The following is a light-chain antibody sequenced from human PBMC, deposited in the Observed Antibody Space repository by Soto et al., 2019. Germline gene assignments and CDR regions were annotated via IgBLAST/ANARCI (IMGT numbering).Light chain of an antibody. CDR2: GAS. Sequence: EVVMTQSPATLSVSPGERATLSCRASESVSRNLAWYQQKPGQAPRLLIYGASSRATGIPDRFSGSGSGTDFTLTISSLQPEDFATYYCLQDYNYPWTFGQGTKWIS. V-gene: IGKV3D-15*01. J-gene: IGKJ1*01. CDR3: LQDYNYPWT. CDR1: ESVSRN.